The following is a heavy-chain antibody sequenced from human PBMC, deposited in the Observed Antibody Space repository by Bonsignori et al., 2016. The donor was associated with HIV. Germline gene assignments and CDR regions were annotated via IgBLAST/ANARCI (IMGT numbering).Heavy chain of an antibody. V-gene: IGHV4-30-4*01. J-gene: IGHJ3*02. Sequence: WIRQPPGKGLEWIGYIYGSGSTYYSPSLKSRVIISLDTSKNQFSLRLTSVTAADTAVYYCVRDDDYSSYAFNIWGRGTMVTVSS. D-gene: IGHD4-11*01. CDR2: IYGSGST. CDR3: VRDDDYSSYAFNI.